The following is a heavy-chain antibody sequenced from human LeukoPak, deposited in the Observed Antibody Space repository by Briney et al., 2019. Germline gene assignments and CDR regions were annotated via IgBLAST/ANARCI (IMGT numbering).Heavy chain of an antibody. V-gene: IGHV4-39*01. J-gene: IGHJ3*02. CDR3: VGQYYDTVTDYWGDTFDI. D-gene: IGHD3-9*01. CDR1: GGSISNRPYY. Sequence: SETLSLTCTLSGGSISNRPYYWRWVRQPPGKGLEWIGSIYYSGSTYHNPYLKSRISISVDTSKNEFSLKLNSVVAADTAVYYCVGQYYDTVTDYWGDTFDIWGQGTMVTVSS. CDR2: IYYSGST.